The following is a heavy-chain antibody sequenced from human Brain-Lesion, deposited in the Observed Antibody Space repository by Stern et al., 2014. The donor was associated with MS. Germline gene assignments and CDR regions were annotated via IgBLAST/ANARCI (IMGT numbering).Heavy chain of an antibody. CDR1: GNTFTNRY. CDR2: ITPFTGNT. J-gene: IGHJ4*02. Sequence: VQLVESGAEVKQTGSSVKVSCQASGNTFTNRYLHWVRQAPGQALEWMGWITPFTGNTNYAQNFQDRVTITMDRSMSTAYMVLSSLRSDDTAIYFCAEGGSYGFVYWGQGTLVTVSS. CDR3: AEGGSYGFVY. V-gene: IGHV1-45*02. D-gene: IGHD4-17*01.